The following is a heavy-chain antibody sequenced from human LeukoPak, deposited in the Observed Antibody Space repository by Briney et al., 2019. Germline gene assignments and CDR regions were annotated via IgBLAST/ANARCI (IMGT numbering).Heavy chain of an antibody. D-gene: IGHD3-10*01. Sequence: GESLKISCKGSGYSFTSYWIGWVRQMPGKGLEWMGIIYPGDSDTRYSPSFQGQVTISADKSISTAYLQWSSLKASDTAMYYCARVRPNYYGSGSYWFGPPRSFVYFDYWGQGTLVTVSS. CDR1: GYSFTSYW. CDR2: IYPGDSDT. CDR3: ARVRPNYYGSGSYWFGPPRSFVYFDY. J-gene: IGHJ4*02. V-gene: IGHV5-51*01.